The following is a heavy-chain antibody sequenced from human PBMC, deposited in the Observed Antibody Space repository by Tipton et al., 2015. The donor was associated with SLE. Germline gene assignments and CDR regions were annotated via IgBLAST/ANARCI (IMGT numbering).Heavy chain of an antibody. D-gene: IGHD6-19*01. V-gene: IGHV4-34*01. CDR2: IDHGGNT. CDR1: GGSIRSYS. Sequence: LRLSCTVSGGSIRSYSWSWIRQTPGMGLEWIGEIDHGGNTNYNPSLKTRVTMSVDTSKKQFSLKLGSVTAADTAVYYCARGKGNSSGWGHYYFYGMDVWGQGTTVTVSS. CDR3: ARGKGNSSGWGHYYFYGMDV. J-gene: IGHJ6*02.